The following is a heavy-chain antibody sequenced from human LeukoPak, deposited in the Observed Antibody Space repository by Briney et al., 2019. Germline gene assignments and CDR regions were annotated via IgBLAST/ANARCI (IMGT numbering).Heavy chain of an antibody. CDR1: GFTFSDYY. Sequence: GGSLRLSCAASGFTFSDYYMSWIRQAPGKGLEWASYISSSGSTIYYADSVKGRFTISRDNAKNSLYLQMNSLRAEDTAVYYCARVPTVTSTHDAFDIWGQGTMVTVSS. CDR3: ARVPTVTSTHDAFDI. V-gene: IGHV3-11*01. D-gene: IGHD4-17*01. J-gene: IGHJ3*02. CDR2: ISSSGSTI.